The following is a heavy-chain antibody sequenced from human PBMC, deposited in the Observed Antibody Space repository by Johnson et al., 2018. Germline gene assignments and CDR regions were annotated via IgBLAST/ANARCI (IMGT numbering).Heavy chain of an antibody. Sequence: QVQLVQSGAEVKKSGASVKVSCKASGYSFIDYYLHWVRQAPGQGLEWMGWMNLNSGNTGYTQKFQGRVTRTRNTSISTAYMELSSLRSEDTAVYYCARAGSYGDYYMDVWGKGTTVTVSS. D-gene: IGHD4-17*01. CDR3: ARAGSYGDYYMDV. V-gene: IGHV1-8*02. CDR2: MNLNSGNT. J-gene: IGHJ6*03. CDR1: GYSFIDYY.